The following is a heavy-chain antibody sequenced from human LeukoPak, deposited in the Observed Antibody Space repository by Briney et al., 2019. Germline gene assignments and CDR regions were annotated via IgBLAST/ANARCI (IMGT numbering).Heavy chain of an antibody. Sequence: SETLSLTCAVSGYSISSGYYWGWIRQPPGKGLEWIGSMYHSGSTYYNLSLKSRVTISVDTSKNQFSLKLSSVTAADTAVYYCARRIGTSYFDYWGQGTLVIVSS. J-gene: IGHJ4*02. CDR2: MYHSGST. V-gene: IGHV4-38-2*01. D-gene: IGHD1-1*01. CDR3: ARRIGTSYFDY. CDR1: GYSISSGYY.